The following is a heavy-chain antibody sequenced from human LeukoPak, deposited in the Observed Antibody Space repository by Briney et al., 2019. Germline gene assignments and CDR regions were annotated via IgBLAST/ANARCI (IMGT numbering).Heavy chain of an antibody. V-gene: IGHV3-66*01. J-gene: IGHJ6*02. CDR1: GFTVTNNC. CDR3: AKDGGSGTYSNSDHYNYFGIDV. CDR2: RYTGDTT. Sequence: GGSLRLSCAASGFTVTNNCVTWVLQAPGKGLEWVSFRYTGDTTYYADSVKGRFSISGDTSRNILYLQMNSLRAEDTAVYYCAKDGGSGTYSNSDHYNYFGIDVWGQGTTVTVSS. D-gene: IGHD3-10*01.